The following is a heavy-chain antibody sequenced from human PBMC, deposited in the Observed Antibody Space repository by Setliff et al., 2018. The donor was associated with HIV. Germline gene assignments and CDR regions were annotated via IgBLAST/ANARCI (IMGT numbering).Heavy chain of an antibody. V-gene: IGHV3-23*01. D-gene: IGHD3-9*01. CDR3: VREGEYFDTIGHYLVRRFFDL. J-gene: IGHJ3*01. CDR1: GFTFSTYA. CDR2: ISAGGGST. Sequence: LRLSCAVSGFTFSTYAMSWVRQAPGKGLEWVSTISAGGGSTYYADSVKGRFTISRDNSKNTLYLQMNSLRAEDTAVYYCVREGEYFDTIGHYLVRRFFDLWGQGTMVTVSS.